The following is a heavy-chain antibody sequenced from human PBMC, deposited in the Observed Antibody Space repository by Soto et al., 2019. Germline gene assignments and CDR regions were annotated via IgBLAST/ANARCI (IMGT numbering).Heavy chain of an antibody. CDR2: ISYDGSNK. Sequence: QVQLVESGGGVVQPGRSLRLSCAASGFTFSSYAMHWVRQAPGKGLEWVAVISYDGSNKYYADSVKGRFTISRDNSKNTLYLQMNSLRTEDTAVYYCARAKRWVVTATPDYWGQGTLVTVSS. J-gene: IGHJ4*02. D-gene: IGHD2-21*02. CDR3: ARAKRWVVTATPDY. V-gene: IGHV3-30-3*01. CDR1: GFTFSSYA.